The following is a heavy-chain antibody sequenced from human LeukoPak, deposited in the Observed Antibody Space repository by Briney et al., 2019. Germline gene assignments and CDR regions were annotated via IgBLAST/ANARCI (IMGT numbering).Heavy chain of an antibody. CDR1: GGSFSGYC. J-gene: IGHJ4*02. CDR3: ARGDTDSNYGVWYDY. CDR2: INHSGST. V-gene: IGHV4-34*01. Sequence: SETLSLTCAVYGGSFSGYCWSWIRQPPGKGLEWIGEINHSGSTNYNPSLKSRVTISVDTSKNQFSLKLSSVTAADTAVYYCARGDTDSNYGVWYDYWGQGTLVTVSS. D-gene: IGHD4-4*01.